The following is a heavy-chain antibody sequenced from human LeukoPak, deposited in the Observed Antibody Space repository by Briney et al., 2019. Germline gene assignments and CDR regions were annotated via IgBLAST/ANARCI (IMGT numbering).Heavy chain of an antibody. J-gene: IGHJ5*02. CDR2: INPSGGST. CDR3: ARVPGEQWLEGWFDP. Sequence: ASVKVSCKASGYTFTSYYMHWVRQAPGQGLEWMGIINPSGGSTSYAQKFQGRVTMTRDMSTSTVYMELSSLRSEDTAVYYCARVPGEQWLEGWFDPWGRGTLVTVSS. V-gene: IGHV1-46*01. D-gene: IGHD6-19*01. CDR1: GYTFTSYY.